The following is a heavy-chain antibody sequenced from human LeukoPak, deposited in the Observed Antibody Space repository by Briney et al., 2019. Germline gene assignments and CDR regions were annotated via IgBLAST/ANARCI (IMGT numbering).Heavy chain of an antibody. V-gene: IGHV4-59*01. CDR3: ARGFSGYFDY. J-gene: IGHJ4*02. D-gene: IGHD1-26*01. CDR1: GGSICSYY. CDR2: IYYSGST. Sequence: SETLSLTCTVSGGSICSYYWSWIRQPPGKGLEWIGYIYYSGSTNYNPSLKSRVTISVDTSKNQFSLKLSSVTAADTAVYYCARGFSGYFDYWGQGTLVTVSS.